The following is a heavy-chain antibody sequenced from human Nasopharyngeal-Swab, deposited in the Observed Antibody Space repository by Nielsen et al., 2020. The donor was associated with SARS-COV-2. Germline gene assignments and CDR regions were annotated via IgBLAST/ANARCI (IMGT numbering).Heavy chain of an antibody. V-gene: IGHV4-38-2*01. CDR2: IYHSGST. CDR3: ARHGSVVVPVDVFDI. D-gene: IGHD2-2*01. CDR1: GYSISSGYY. Sequence: SETLSLTCAVSGYSISSGYYWGWIRQPPGKGLEWIGSIYHSGSTYYNPSLKSRVTISVDTSKNQFSLKLSSVTAADTAVYYCARHGSVVVPVDVFDIWGQGTMVTVSS. J-gene: IGHJ3*02.